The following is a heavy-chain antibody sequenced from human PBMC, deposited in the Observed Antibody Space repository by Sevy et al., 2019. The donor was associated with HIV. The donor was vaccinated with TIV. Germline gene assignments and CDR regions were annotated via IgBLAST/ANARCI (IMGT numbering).Heavy chain of an antibody. CDR2: IWFDGSEK. D-gene: IGHD1-26*01. Sequence: GGSLRLSCVASGFAFSTYGLYWVRQAPGKGLEWVAVIWFDGSEKYYADSVKGRFTISRDNSKNTLYLQMNSLTAADTAVYYCARGQGDDYNYGLDVWGLGTTVTVSS. CDR3: ARGQGDDYNYGLDV. J-gene: IGHJ6*02. V-gene: IGHV3-33*01. CDR1: GFAFSTYG.